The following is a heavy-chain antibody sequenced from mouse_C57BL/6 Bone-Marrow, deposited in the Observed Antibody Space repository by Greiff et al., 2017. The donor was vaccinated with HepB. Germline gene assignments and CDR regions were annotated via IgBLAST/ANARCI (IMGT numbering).Heavy chain of an antibody. J-gene: IGHJ4*01. CDR1: GYTFTSYW. D-gene: IGHD1-1*01. V-gene: IGHV1-64*01. Sequence: VQLQQPGAELVKPGASVKLSCKASGYTFTSYWMHWVKQRPGQGLEWIGMIHPNSGSTNYNEKFKSKATLTVDKSSSTAYMQLSSLTSEDSAVYYWAREEEWILRSVYAMDYWGQGTSVTVSS. CDR3: AREEEWILRSVYAMDY. CDR2: IHPNSGST.